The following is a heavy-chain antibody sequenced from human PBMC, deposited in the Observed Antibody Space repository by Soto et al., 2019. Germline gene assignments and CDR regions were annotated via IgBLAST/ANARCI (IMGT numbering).Heavy chain of an antibody. CDR3: ARDYGYALDS. J-gene: IGHJ4*02. Sequence: GESLKISCKRSGYSFSSYWIGWVRQMPGKGLEWMGSIYPGDSETRYSPSFQGQVTISVDKSISTAYLQWSSLKASDTAIYYCARDYGYALDSWGQGTLVTVSA. V-gene: IGHV5-51*01. D-gene: IGHD3-16*01. CDR1: GYSFSSYW. CDR2: IYPGDSET.